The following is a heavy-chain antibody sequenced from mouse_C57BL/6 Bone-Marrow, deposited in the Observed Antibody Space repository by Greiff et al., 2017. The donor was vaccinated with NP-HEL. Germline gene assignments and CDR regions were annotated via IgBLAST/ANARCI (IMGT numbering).Heavy chain of an antibody. CDR2: ISNGGGSN. CDR3: AVYSPFAY. V-gene: IGHV5-12*01. Sequence: EVNVVESGGGLVQPGGSLKLSCAASGFTFSDYYMYWVRQTPEKRLEWVAYISNGGGSNYYPDTVKGRFTISRDNAKNTLYLQMSRLKSEDTAMYYCAVYSPFAYWGQGTLVTVSA. J-gene: IGHJ3*01. CDR1: GFTFSDYY. D-gene: IGHD2-1*01.